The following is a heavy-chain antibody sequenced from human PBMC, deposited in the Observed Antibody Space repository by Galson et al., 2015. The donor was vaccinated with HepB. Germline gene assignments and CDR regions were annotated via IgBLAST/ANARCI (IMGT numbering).Heavy chain of an antibody. CDR2: VSYDGSNK. D-gene: IGHD2-15*01. CDR1: GFTFTNCA. Sequence: SLRLSCAASGFTFTNCAMHWVRQAPGKGLEWVALVSYDGSNKYYVDSVKGRFIISRDNSKNTVYLQMNSLRPEDTAVYYCAGEPLGYCSGGNCYTDRGFDYWGQGTLVTVSS. V-gene: IGHV3-30*04. CDR3: AGEPLGYCSGGNCYTDRGFDY. J-gene: IGHJ4*02.